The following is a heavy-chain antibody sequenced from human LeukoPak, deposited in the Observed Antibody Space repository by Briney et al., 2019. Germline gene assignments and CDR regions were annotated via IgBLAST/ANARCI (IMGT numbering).Heavy chain of an antibody. Sequence: ASVKVSCKASGYTFTSYYMHWVRQAPGQGLEWMGIINPSGGNTSYAQKFQGRVTMTRDTSKNQFSLKLSSVTAADTAVYYCARGHPAFWSGYSPGPYYGMDVWGQGTTVTVSS. CDR2: INPSGGNT. V-gene: IGHV1-46*01. J-gene: IGHJ6*02. CDR3: ARGHPAFWSGYSPGPYYGMDV. D-gene: IGHD3-3*01. CDR1: GYTFTSYY.